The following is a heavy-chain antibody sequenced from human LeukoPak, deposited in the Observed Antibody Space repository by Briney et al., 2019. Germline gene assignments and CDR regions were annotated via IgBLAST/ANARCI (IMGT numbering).Heavy chain of an antibody. J-gene: IGHJ4*02. Sequence: SETLSLTCAVYGGSFSGYYWSWIRQPPGNGLEWIGEINHSGSTNYNPSLKSRVTISVDTSKNQFSLKLSSVTAADTAVYYCASXDSSGLDYWGQGTLVTVSS. CDR2: INHSGST. V-gene: IGHV4-34*01. CDR1: GGSFSGYY. CDR3: ASXDSSGLDY. D-gene: IGHD3-22*01.